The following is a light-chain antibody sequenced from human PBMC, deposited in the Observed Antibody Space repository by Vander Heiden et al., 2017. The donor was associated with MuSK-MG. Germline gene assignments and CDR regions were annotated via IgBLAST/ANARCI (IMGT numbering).Light chain of an antibody. CDR2: QVN. J-gene: IGLJ2*01. CDR3: SSYKSRSTV. CDR1: SSDVGGNKY. V-gene: IGLV2-14*01. Sequence: QSALTQPASVSGSPGPSITISCTGTSSDVGGNKYVSWYQQHPGKAPRLMIYQVNNRPSGVSNRFSGSKSGNTASLTISGLQAEDEASYYCSSYKSRSTVFGGGTKLTVL.